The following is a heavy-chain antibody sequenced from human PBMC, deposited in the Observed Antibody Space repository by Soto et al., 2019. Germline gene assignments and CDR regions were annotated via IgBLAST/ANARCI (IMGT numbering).Heavy chain of an antibody. D-gene: IGHD2-15*01. CDR1: GFTFSHYT. V-gene: IGHV3-23*01. CDR3: ANGGLHGSIDGGLSYFHH. CDR2: FSRSNGVA. Sequence: EVQMLESGGYLVQPGGSLRVSCASGFTFSHYTMAWVRQAPGKGLEWVSGFSRSNGVAYYADSVKGRFTISRDNSKNTVFLQMNGLRAEDTAVYYCANGGLHGSIDGGLSYFHHWDQGTLVTVSS. J-gene: IGHJ4*02.